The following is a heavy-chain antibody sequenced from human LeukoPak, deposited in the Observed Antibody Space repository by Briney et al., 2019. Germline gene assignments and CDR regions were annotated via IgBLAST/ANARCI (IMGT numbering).Heavy chain of an antibody. Sequence: GGSLRLSCAASGFTFNSYAMSWVRQAPGKGLEWVSAISGSGGSTYYADSVKGRFTISRDNSKNTLYLQMNSLRAEDTAVYYCTKADGYYYDSSGYPFDYWGQGTLVTVSS. J-gene: IGHJ4*02. CDR2: ISGSGGST. V-gene: IGHV3-23*01. CDR1: GFTFNSYA. CDR3: TKADGYYYDSSGYPFDY. D-gene: IGHD3-22*01.